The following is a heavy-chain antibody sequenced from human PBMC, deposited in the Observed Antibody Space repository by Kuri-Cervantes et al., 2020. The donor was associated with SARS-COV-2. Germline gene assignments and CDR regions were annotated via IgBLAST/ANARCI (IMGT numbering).Heavy chain of an antibody. CDR2: IKQDGSEK. CDR3: AREAFGYCSGGSCYSHY. J-gene: IGHJ4*02. Sequence: ETLSLTCAASGFTFSSYWMHWVRQAPGKGLEWVANIKQDGSEKYYVDSVKGRFTISRDNAKNSLYLQMNSLRAEDTAVYYCAREAFGYCSGGSCYSHYWGQGTLVTVSS. V-gene: IGHV3-7*01. D-gene: IGHD2-15*01. CDR1: GFTFSSYW.